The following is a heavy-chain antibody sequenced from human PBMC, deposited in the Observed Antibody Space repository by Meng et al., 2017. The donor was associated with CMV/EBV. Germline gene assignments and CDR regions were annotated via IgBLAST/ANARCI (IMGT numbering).Heavy chain of an antibody. CDR2: NYWNNDK. D-gene: IGHD3-10*01. Sequence: SGFALSTSGVGVRWIRQHPGKALGWIALNYWNNDKRYSPSLKSRLTITKDTSKNQVVLTMTNMDPVDTATYYCAHSAGRFGEKEFDPWGQGTLVTVSS. J-gene: IGHJ5*02. V-gene: IGHV2-5*01. CDR3: AHSAGRFGEKEFDP. CDR1: GFALSTSGVG.